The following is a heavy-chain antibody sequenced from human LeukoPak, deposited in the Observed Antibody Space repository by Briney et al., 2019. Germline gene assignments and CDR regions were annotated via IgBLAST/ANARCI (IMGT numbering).Heavy chain of an antibody. Sequence: ASVKVSCKASGYIFTDYYMHWVRQAPGQGLEWMGWFNPASGGTKYAQKFQGRVTMTRDTSINTAYMELSSLGLDDTAVYYRARGLYYGGNQRAHDAFDIWGQGTLVTVSS. D-gene: IGHD4-23*01. J-gene: IGHJ3*02. V-gene: IGHV1-2*02. CDR3: ARGLYYGGNQRAHDAFDI. CDR2: FNPASGGT. CDR1: GYIFTDYY.